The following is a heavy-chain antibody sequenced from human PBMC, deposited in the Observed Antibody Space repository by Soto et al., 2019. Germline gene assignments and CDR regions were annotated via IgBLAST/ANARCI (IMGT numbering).Heavy chain of an antibody. V-gene: IGHV3-30*18. CDR2: ISYDGSNK. D-gene: IGHD6-19*01. Sequence: PGGSLRLSCAASGFTFSSYGLHWVRQAPGKGLEWVAVISYDGSNKYYADSVKGRFTISRDNSKNTLYLQMNSLRAEDTAVYYCAKDSSGSNDYWGQGTLVTVSS. J-gene: IGHJ4*02. CDR1: GFTFSSYG. CDR3: AKDSSGSNDY.